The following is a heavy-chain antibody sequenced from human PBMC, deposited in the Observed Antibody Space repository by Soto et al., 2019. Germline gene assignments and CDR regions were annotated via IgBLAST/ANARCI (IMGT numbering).Heavy chain of an antibody. CDR3: AIKRRRFGYTDY. J-gene: IGHJ4*02. Sequence: ETLSLRCTVSGGSLSNSYWSWIRQPPGKRLEWIGYIIHRGTTNYNPSLKSRVTMSLDTSKNQVSLRLTSVTAADTAVYFCAIKRRRFGYTDYWGQTPLRTGSS. V-gene: IGHV4-59*01. D-gene: IGHD5-12*01. CDR1: GGSLSNSY. CDR2: IIHRGTT.